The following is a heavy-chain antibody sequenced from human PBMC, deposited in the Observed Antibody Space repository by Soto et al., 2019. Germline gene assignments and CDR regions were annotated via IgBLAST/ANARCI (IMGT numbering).Heavy chain of an antibody. V-gene: IGHV3-74*01. J-gene: IGHJ6*02. CDR3: AKVVEAGTNPPYYYYYGMDV. D-gene: IGHD1-7*01. Sequence: PGKGLVWVSRINSDGSSTSYADSVKGRFTISRDNAKNTLYLQMNSLRAEDTAVYYCAKVVEAGTNPPYYYYYGMDVWGQGTTVTVSS. CDR2: INSDGSST.